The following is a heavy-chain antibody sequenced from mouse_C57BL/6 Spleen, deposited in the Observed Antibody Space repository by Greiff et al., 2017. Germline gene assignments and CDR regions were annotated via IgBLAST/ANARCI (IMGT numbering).Heavy chain of an antibody. CDR1: GYTFTSYW. J-gene: IGHJ2*01. CDR2: IDPSDSET. D-gene: IGHD1-1*01. V-gene: IGHV1-52*01. CDR3: ARSVTTVVATNFDD. Sequence: VQLQQPGAELVRPGSSVKLSCKASGYTFTSYWMHWVKQRPIKGLEWIGNIDPSDSETHYNQKFKDKATLTVDKSSSTAYMQLSSLTSEDSAVYYCARSVTTVVATNFDDWGQGTTLTVSS.